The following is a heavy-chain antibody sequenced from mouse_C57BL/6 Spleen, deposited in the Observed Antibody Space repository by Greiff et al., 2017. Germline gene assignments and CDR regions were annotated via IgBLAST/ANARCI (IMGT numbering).Heavy chain of an antibody. CDR1: GYSFTDYN. V-gene: IGHV1-39*01. CDR3: ASQETETGFAY. J-gene: IGHJ3*01. D-gene: IGHD4-1*01. Sequence: VQLQQPGPELVKPGASVKISCKASGYSFTDYNMNWVKQSNGKSLEWIGVINPNYGTTSYNQKFKGKATLTVDPSSSTAYMHLNSLTSEDSAFYYCASQETETGFAYWGQGTLVTVSA. CDR2: INPNYGTT.